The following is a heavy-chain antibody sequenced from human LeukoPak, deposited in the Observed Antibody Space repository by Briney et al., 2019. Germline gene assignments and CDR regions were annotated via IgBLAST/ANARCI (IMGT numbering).Heavy chain of an antibody. CDR3: ATGSCSGGSCNYGTPLDY. CDR2: IYSSGST. J-gene: IGHJ4*02. V-gene: IGHV3-53*01. D-gene: IGHD2-15*01. Sequence: GGSLRLSCAASGFTVSSNYMRWVRQARGKGLEWVSVIYSSGSTFYADSVKGRFTISRDNSKSTLYLQMNSLRAEDTAVYYCATGSCSGGSCNYGTPLDYWGQGTLVTVSS. CDR1: GFTVSSNY.